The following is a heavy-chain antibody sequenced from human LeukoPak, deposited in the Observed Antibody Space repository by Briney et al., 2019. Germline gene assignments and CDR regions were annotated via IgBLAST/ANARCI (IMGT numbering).Heavy chain of an antibody. J-gene: IGHJ4*01. CDR1: GFTFNTYW. Sequence: PGGSLRLSCAASGFTFNTYWMHWVRQAPGKGLVSVSRIKSDGSSTGYADSVRGRFTISRDNAKNTLYLQMNSLRAEDTAVYYCAGVLGVRDLAYFDYWGHGTLVTVSS. CDR3: AGVLGVRDLAYFDY. CDR2: IKSDGSST. D-gene: IGHD3-10*01. V-gene: IGHV3-74*01.